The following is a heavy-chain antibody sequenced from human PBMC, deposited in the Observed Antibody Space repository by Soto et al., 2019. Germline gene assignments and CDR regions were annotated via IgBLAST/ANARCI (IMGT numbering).Heavy chain of an antibody. CDR3: ALIVATTGSFDN. D-gene: IGHD5-12*01. CDR1: GFTFSSYW. CDR2: INSDGSST. Sequence: GGSLRLSCAASGFTFSSYWMHWVRQPPGKWLVWVSRINSDGSSTNYADSVKGRFTISRDNAKNTLSLQMNSLRAEDTAVYYCALIVATTGSFDNWGQGTLVTVSS. J-gene: IGHJ4*02. V-gene: IGHV3-74*01.